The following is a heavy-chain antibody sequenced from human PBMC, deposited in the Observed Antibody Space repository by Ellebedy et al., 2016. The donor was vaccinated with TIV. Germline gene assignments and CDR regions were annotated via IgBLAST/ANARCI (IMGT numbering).Heavy chain of an antibody. Sequence: MPPETLSLTCSVSGGSMIAYYWIWVRQPAGRKLEWIGRIYSTGSTNYNPSLKSRVTMSLDTSKNQFSLRLTSVTAADTAVYYCARDTDREVSDVWGQGTTVTVSS. J-gene: IGHJ6*02. CDR2: IYSTGST. CDR3: ARDTDREVSDV. CDR1: GGSMIAYY. D-gene: IGHD5/OR15-5a*01. V-gene: IGHV4-4*07.